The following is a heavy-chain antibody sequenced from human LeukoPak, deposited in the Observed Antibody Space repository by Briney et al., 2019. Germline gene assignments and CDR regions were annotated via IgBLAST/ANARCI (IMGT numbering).Heavy chain of an antibody. J-gene: IGHJ4*02. CDR2: ISPYNGNA. CDR1: GYTFTTYG. D-gene: IGHD4-23*01. CDR3: ARVYCDNSYGMFDF. V-gene: IGHV1-18*01. Sequence: ASVKVSCQASGYTFTTYGITWVRQAPGQGLEWMGWISPYNGNANYAQQLQNRVTMTTHTSTSTVYIELRSLRSDDTAVYYCARVYCDNSYGMFDFWGQGTLVTVSS.